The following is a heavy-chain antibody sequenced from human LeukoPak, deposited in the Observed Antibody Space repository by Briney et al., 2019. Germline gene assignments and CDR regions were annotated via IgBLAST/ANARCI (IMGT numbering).Heavy chain of an antibody. V-gene: IGHV3-21*01. D-gene: IGHD2-2*01. Sequence: PGGSLRLSCAASGFTFSSYSMNWVRQAPGKGLEWVSSISSSSSYIYYADSVKGRFTISRDNAKNSLYLQMNSLRAEDTAVYYCAVPATAMTDAFDIWGQGTMVTASS. CDR1: GFTFSSYS. CDR2: ISSSSSYI. CDR3: AVPATAMTDAFDI. J-gene: IGHJ3*02.